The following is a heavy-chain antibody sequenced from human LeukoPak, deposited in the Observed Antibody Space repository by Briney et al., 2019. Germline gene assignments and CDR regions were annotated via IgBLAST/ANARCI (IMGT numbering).Heavy chain of an antibody. Sequence: SETPSLTCTVSGGSISSYYWSWIRQPPGKGLEYIGYIYYSGSTNYNPSLKSRVTISVDTSKNQFSLKLSSVTAADTAVYYCAGNARARSDYWGQGTLVTVSS. J-gene: IGHJ4*02. V-gene: IGHV4-59*12. D-gene: IGHD5-24*01. CDR2: IYYSGST. CDR3: AGNARARSDY. CDR1: GGSISSYY.